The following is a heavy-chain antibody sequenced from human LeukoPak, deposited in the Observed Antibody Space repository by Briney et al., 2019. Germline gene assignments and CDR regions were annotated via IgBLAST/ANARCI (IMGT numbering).Heavy chain of an antibody. V-gene: IGHV1-46*01. CDR1: GYTFTSYY. D-gene: IGHD6-19*01. CDR2: INPSGGST. Sequence: ASVTVSCTASGYTFTSYYMHWVRQAPGQGLEWMGIINPSGGSTSYAQKFQGRVTMTRDTSTSTVYMELSSLRPEDTAVYYCARAKKIGSSGWSWGQGTLVTVSS. CDR3: ARAKKIGSSGWS. J-gene: IGHJ4*02.